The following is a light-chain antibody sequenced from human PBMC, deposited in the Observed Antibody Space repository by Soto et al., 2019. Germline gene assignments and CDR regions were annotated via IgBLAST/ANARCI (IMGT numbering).Light chain of an antibody. CDR1: QNIYSN. V-gene: IGKV3-15*01. Sequence: IVMTQSPATLSVSPGERATLSCRASQNIYSNVAWYQQRPGQAPRLLIYRASTRAPGIPARFSGSASGTEFTLTISSLQSEDFTVYYCQKYNKWPLTFGQGTKVDIK. CDR2: RAS. CDR3: QKYNKWPLT. J-gene: IGKJ1*01.